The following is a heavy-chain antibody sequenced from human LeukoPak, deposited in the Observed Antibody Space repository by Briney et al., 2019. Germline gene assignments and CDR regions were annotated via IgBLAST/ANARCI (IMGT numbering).Heavy chain of an antibody. CDR2: INPSGGST. CDR1: GYTFTSYY. V-gene: IGHV1-46*01. D-gene: IGHD2-21*02. J-gene: IGHJ3*02. CDR3: ARDRGAYCGGDCYWDAFDI. Sequence: GASVKVSCKASGYTFTSYYMHWVRQAPGQGLEWMGIINPSGGSTSYAQKFQGRVTMTRDTSTSTVYMELSSLRSEDTAVYYCARDRGAYCGGDCYWDAFDIWGQGTMVTVSS.